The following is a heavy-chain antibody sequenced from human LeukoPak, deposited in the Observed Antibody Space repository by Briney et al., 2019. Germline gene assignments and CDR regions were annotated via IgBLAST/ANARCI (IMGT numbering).Heavy chain of an antibody. CDR3: ARGSRYVYDSSGYPTLDY. CDR2: IHRGGIT. D-gene: IGHD3-22*01. CDR1: GFTVSSNY. V-gene: IGHV3-53*01. J-gene: IGHJ4*02. Sequence: GGSVRLSCAVSGFTVSSNYMSWVRQAPGKGLEWVSVIHRGGITYYADSVKGRFTISRDNSKNTLFLQMNSLRAEDTAVYYCARGSRYVYDSSGYPTLDYWGQGTLVTVSS.